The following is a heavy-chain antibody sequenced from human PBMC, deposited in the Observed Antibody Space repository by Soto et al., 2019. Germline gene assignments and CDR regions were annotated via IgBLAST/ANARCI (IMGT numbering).Heavy chain of an antibody. CDR2: ISASYQI. Sequence: GGSLRLSCTGSGFTFSAYNINWVRQAPGKGLEWVSSISASYQIYQSDSMKGRFTISRANARNSVYLQINSLRDEDTALYYCSRSPEVGVRGGYWGQGTPVTVSS. CDR1: GFTFSAYN. CDR3: SRSPEVGVRGGY. J-gene: IGHJ4*02. D-gene: IGHD3-3*01. V-gene: IGHV3-21*01.